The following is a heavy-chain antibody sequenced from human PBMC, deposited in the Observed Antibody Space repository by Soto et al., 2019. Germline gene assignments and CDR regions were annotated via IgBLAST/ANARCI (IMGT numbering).Heavy chain of an antibody. V-gene: IGHV3-23*01. J-gene: IGHJ4*02. D-gene: IGHD2-2*01. CDR2: ISGSGGST. Sequence: EVQLLESGGGLVQPGGSLRLSCAGSGFTFSSYAMSWVRQAPGKGLEWVSAISGSGGSTYYADSVKGRFTISRDNSKNTLYLQMNSLRAEDTAVYYCAKYLTDQTYYFDYWGQGTLVTVSS. CDR1: GFTFSSYA. CDR3: AKYLTDQTYYFDY.